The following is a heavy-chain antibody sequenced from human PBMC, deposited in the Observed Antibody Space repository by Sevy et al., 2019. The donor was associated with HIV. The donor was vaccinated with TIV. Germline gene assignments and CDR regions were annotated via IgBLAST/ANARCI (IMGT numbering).Heavy chain of an antibody. CDR3: ATDGGAYCGGDCYSTGYFDY. Sequence: ASVKVSCKVSGYTLTELSMHWVRQAPGKGLEWMGGFDPEDGETIYAQKFQGRVTMTEDTSTDTAYMELGSLRSEDTAVYYCATDGGAYCGGDCYSTGYFDYWGQGTLVTVSS. D-gene: IGHD2-21*01. CDR1: GYTLTELS. J-gene: IGHJ4*02. CDR2: FDPEDGET. V-gene: IGHV1-24*01.